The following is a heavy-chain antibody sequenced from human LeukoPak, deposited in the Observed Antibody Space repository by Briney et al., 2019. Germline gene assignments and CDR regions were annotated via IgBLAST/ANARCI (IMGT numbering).Heavy chain of an antibody. D-gene: IGHD2-2*01. J-gene: IGHJ4*02. V-gene: IGHV3-23*01. Sequence: GGSLRVSCAASGFTFSSYAMSWVRQAPGKGLEWVSTITAAGSGTYYADSVKGRFTISRDNSKNTLYLQMNSLRAEDTAVYYCAKRVSVVAVQAAPFDYWGQGTLVTVSS. CDR3: AKRVSVVAVQAAPFDY. CDR1: GFTFSSYA. CDR2: ITAAGSGT.